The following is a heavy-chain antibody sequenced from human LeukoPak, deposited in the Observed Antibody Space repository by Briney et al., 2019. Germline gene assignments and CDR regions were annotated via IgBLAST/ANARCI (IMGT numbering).Heavy chain of an antibody. J-gene: IGHJ6*02. Sequence: SETLSLTCTVSGGSISSGGYYWSWIRQHPGKGLEWIGYIYYSGSTYYNPSLKSRVTISVDTSKNQFSLKLSSVTAADTAVYYCARDSSTSSMDVWGQGTTVTVSS. D-gene: IGHD2-2*01. V-gene: IGHV4-31*03. CDR2: IYYSGST. CDR3: ARDSSTSSMDV. CDR1: GGSISSGGYY.